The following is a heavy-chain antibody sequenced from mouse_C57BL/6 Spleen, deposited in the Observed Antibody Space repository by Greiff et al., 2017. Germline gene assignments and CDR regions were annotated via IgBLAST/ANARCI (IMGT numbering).Heavy chain of an antibody. D-gene: IGHD2-5*01. J-gene: IGHJ3*01. CDR3: ARHPHYSNLFAY. CDR1: GFTFSSYT. V-gene: IGHV5-9*01. CDR2: ISGGGGNT. Sequence: EVQLVESGGGLVKPGGSLKLSCAASGFTFSSYTMSWVRQTPEKRLEWVATISGGGGNTYYPDSVKGRFTISRDNAKNTLYLQMSSLRSEDTALYYCARHPHYSNLFAYWGQGTLVTVSA.